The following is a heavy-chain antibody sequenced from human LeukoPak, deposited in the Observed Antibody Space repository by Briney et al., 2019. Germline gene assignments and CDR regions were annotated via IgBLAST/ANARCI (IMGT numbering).Heavy chain of an antibody. CDR3: AKEMVPYCSGGSCYGLAFDI. J-gene: IGHJ3*02. CDR2: ISGSGGST. Sequence: GGSLRLSCAASGFTFSSYAMSWVHQAPGKGLEWVSAISGSGGSTYYADSVKGRFTISRDNSKNTLYLQMNSLRAEDTAVYYCAKEMVPYCSGGSCYGLAFDIWGQGTMVTVSS. D-gene: IGHD2-15*01. CDR1: GFTFSSYA. V-gene: IGHV3-23*01.